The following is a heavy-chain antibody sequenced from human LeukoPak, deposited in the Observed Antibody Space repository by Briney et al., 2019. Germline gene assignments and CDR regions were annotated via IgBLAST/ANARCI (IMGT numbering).Heavy chain of an antibody. CDR3: ARWIKQWLWGMDV. CDR2: TYYRSKWYN. CDR1: GDSVSSNSVA. J-gene: IGHJ6*02. V-gene: IGHV6-1*01. Sequence: SQTLSLTCAISGDSVSSNSVAWNWIRQSPSRGLEWLGSTYYRSKWYNDYALSVKSRITINPDTSKNQFSLQLNSVTPEDTAVYYCARWIKQWLWGMDVRGQGTTVTVSS. D-gene: IGHD6-19*01.